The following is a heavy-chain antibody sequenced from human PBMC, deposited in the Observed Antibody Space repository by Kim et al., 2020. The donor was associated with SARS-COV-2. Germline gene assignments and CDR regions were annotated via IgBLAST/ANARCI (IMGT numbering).Heavy chain of an antibody. D-gene: IGHD3-3*01. CDR2: ISYDGSNK. CDR3: AKGGFITIFGVADY. V-gene: IGHV3-30*18. Sequence: GGSLRLSCAASGFTFSSYGMHWVRQAPGKGLEWVAVISYDGSNKYYADSVKGRFTISRDNSKNTLYLQMNSLRAEDTAVYYCAKGGFITIFGVADYWGQGTLVTVSS. CDR1: GFTFSSYG. J-gene: IGHJ4*02.